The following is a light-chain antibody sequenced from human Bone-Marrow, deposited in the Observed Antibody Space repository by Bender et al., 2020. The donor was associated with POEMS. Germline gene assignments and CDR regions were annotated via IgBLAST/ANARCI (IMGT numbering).Light chain of an antibody. CDR3: QSYDITGVV. CDR2: EDD. Sequence: FTLTQPHSVSESPGKTITISCTGSGGRIGSNYVQWYQQRPASAPTTVIHEDDQRPSGVPDRFSGSIDRSSNSASLTISGLKTEDEADYYCQSYDITGVVFGGGTKLTVL. CDR1: GGRIGSNY. V-gene: IGLV6-57*02. J-gene: IGLJ2*01.